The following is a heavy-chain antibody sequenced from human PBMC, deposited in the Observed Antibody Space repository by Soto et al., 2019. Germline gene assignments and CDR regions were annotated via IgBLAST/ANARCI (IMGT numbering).Heavy chain of an antibody. CDR2: INHSGST. CDR1: GGSFSGYY. CDR3: ARRVQLGDSGSHYANPSYFDY. D-gene: IGHD3-10*01. J-gene: IGHJ4*02. V-gene: IGHV4-34*01. Sequence: SETLSLTCAVYGGSFSGYYWSWIRQPPGKGLEWIGEINHSGSTNYNPSLKSRVTISVDTSKSQFSLKLSSVTAADTAVYYCARRVQLGDSGSHYANPSYFDYWGQGTLVTVSS.